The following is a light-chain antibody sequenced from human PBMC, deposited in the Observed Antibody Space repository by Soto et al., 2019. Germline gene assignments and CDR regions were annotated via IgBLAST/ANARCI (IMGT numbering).Light chain of an antibody. CDR3: AAWDDSLRAV. V-gene: IGLV1-47*01. CDR1: SSNIGSNY. CDR2: RNN. J-gene: IGLJ7*01. Sequence: QSVLTQPPSASGTPGQRVTISCSGSSSNIGSNYVYWYQQLPGTAPKLLLYRNNQRPSGVPDRFSGSKSGTSASLAISGLRSEYEADYYWAAWDDSLRAVFGGGTQLTVL.